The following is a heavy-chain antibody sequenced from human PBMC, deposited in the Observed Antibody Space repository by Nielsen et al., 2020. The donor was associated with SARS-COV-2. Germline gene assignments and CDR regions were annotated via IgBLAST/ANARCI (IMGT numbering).Heavy chain of an antibody. D-gene: IGHD6-19*01. CDR1: GFTFSSFA. V-gene: IGHV3-48*04. CDR2: ISSSGSTI. CDR3: ARDFKYSSGWSDPWFDP. J-gene: IGHJ5*02. Sequence: GGSLRLSCAASGFTFSSFAMHWVRQAPGKGLEWVSYISSSGSTIYYADSVKGRFTISRDNAKNSLYLQMNSLRAEDTAVYYCARDFKYSSGWSDPWFDPWGQGTLVTVSS.